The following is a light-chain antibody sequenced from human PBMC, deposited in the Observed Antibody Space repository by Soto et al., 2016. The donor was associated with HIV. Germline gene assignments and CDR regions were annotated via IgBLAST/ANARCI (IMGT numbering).Light chain of an antibody. Sequence: SSELTQDPAVSVALGQTVKITCQGDSLRSYYATWHQQKPGQAPVFVIYGQSNRPSGIPDRFSGSSSGNTASLTITGAQAEDEADYYCMSRDNNTNPVIFGGGTKLTVL. J-gene: IGLJ2*01. CDR1: SLRSYY. V-gene: IGLV3-19*01. CDR3: MSRDNNTNPVI. CDR2: GQS.